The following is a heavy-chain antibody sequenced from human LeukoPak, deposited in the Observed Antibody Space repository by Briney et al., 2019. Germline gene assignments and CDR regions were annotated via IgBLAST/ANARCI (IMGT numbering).Heavy chain of an antibody. CDR3: ARHEGYSGYDYNDFDY. J-gene: IGHJ4*02. CDR1: GFTFSNAW. CDR2: IKSKTDGGAT. Sequence: GGSLRLSCAASGFTFSNAWMSWVRQAPGKGLEWVGRIKSKTDGGATDYAAPVKGRFTISRDDSKNTLYLHMNSLKTEDTAVYYCARHEGYSGYDYNDFDYWGQGTLVTVSS. V-gene: IGHV3-15*01. D-gene: IGHD5-12*01.